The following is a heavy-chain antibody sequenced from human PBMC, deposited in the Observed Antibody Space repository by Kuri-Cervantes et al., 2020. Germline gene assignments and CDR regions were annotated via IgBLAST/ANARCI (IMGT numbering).Heavy chain of an antibody. V-gene: IGHV1-2*02. CDR2: INPNSGGT. Sequence: ASVKVSCKASGYTFTGYYMHWVRQAPGQGLEWMGWINPNSGGTNYAQKFQGRVTMTRDTSISTAYMELSRLRSGDTAVYYCARFVSSGYYRHYYGMDVWGQGTTVTVSS. D-gene: IGHD3-22*01. CDR3: ARFVSSGYYRHYYGMDV. J-gene: IGHJ6*02. CDR1: GYTFTGYY.